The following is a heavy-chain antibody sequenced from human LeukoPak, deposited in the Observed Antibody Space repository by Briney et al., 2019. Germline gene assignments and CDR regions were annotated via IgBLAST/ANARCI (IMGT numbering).Heavy chain of an antibody. CDR1: GGTFSSYA. CDR3: ANQAQLLKYYFDY. J-gene: IGHJ4*02. D-gene: IGHD1-26*01. CDR2: IIPIFGTA. V-gene: IGHV1-69*01. Sequence: SVKVSCKASGGTFSSYAISWVRQAPGQGLEWMGGIIPIFGTANYAQKFQGRVTITADESTSTAYMELSSLRSEDTAVYYCANQAQLLKYYFDYWGQGTLVTVSS.